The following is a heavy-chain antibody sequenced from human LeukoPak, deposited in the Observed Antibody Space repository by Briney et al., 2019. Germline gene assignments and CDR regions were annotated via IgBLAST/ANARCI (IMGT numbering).Heavy chain of an antibody. D-gene: IGHD7-27*01. CDR2: ISGSGGST. J-gene: IGHJ4*02. CDR1: GFAFSSYA. V-gene: IGHV3-23*01. CDR3: AKAGETNWGSHLDY. Sequence: PGGSLRLSCAASGFAFSSYAMSWVRQAPGKGLEWVSAISGSGGSTYYADSVKGRFTTSRDNSKNTLYLQMNSLRAEDTAVYYCAKAGETNWGSHLDYWGQGTLVTVSS.